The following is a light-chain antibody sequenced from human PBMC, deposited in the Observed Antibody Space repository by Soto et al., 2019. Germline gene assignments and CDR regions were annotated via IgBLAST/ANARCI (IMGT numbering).Light chain of an antibody. CDR3: SSYTSSSTFYV. V-gene: IGLV2-14*01. J-gene: IGLJ1*01. CDR2: DVS. CDR1: SSDVGGYNY. Sequence: QSALTQPASVSGSARRSITISCTGTSSDVGGYNYVSWYQQHPGKAPKRMIYDVSNRPSGVSNRFSGSKSGNTASLTISGLQAEDEADYYCSSYTSSSTFYVFGTGTKLTVL.